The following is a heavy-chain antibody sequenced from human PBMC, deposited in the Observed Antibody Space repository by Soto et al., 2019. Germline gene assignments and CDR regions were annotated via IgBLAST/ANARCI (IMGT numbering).Heavy chain of an antibody. Sequence: GGSLRLSCAASGFTISRYAMTWVRQAPGKGLEWVSLLSNRDVRTYYAASVKGRFTISRDDAQNTLFLQMESLTADDTAVYYCAKCPSPTSCFGIRFDPWGQGTLVTVSS. V-gene: IGHV3-23*01. CDR3: AKCPSPTSCFGIRFDP. D-gene: IGHD2-2*01. CDR2: LSNRDVRT. CDR1: GFTISRYA. J-gene: IGHJ5*02.